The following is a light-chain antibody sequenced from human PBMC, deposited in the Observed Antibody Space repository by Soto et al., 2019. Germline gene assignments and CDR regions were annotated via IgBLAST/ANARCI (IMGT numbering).Light chain of an antibody. Sequence: AIRMTQSPSSLSASTGDRVTITCRASQGISSYLAWYQQKPGKAPKLLIYAASTLQSGVPSRFSGSGSGKDFTLTISCLQSEDFATYYSQQYYRYPPTFGQGNKVDIX. CDR2: AAS. J-gene: IGKJ1*01. V-gene: IGKV1-8*01. CDR3: QQYYRYPPT. CDR1: QGISSY.